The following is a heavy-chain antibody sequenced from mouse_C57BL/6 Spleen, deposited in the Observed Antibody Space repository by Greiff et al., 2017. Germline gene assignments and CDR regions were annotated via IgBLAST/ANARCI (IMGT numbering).Heavy chain of an antibody. V-gene: IGHV1-42*01. CDR3: ARRKTTGGAMDY. Sequence: EVQRVESGPELVKPGASVKISCKASGYSFTGYYMNWVKQSPEKSLEWIGEINPSTGGTTYNQKFKAKATLTVDKSSSTAYMQLKSLTSEDSAVYYCARRKTTGGAMDYWGQGTSVTVSS. CDR2: INPSTGGT. J-gene: IGHJ4*01. D-gene: IGHD1-1*01. CDR1: GYSFTGYY.